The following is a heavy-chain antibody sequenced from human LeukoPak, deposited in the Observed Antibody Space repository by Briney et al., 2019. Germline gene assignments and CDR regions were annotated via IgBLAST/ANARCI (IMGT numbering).Heavy chain of an antibody. D-gene: IGHD4-23*01. CDR3: AKGGTTVVDY. CDR2: ISNNGGYT. Sequence: GGSLRLSCAASGFTFSSSAMSWVRQAPGKGLEWVSAISNNGGYTYYADSVQGRFTISRDNSKSTLCLQMNSLRDEDTAVYYCAKGGTTVVDYWGQGTLVTVSS. J-gene: IGHJ4*02. CDR1: GFTFSSSA. V-gene: IGHV3-23*01.